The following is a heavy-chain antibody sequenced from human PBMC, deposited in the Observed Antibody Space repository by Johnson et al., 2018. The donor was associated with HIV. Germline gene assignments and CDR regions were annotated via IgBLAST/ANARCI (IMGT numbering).Heavy chain of an antibody. CDR3: AKDGDDGDGPDGTKGAFDS. Sequence: QVHLVESGGGEVRPGRSLSLSCPASRFTFRSYAMHPVRQAPGKGLEWVAAIPYEGRNKYYAEPEKGRLNISRDDARNTLYLQMNSLRIEDTGLYYCAKDGDDGDGPDGTKGAFDSWGQGTMVTVSS. V-gene: IGHV3-30*04. J-gene: IGHJ3*02. CDR1: RFTFRSYA. CDR2: IPYEGRNK. D-gene: IGHD5-24*01.